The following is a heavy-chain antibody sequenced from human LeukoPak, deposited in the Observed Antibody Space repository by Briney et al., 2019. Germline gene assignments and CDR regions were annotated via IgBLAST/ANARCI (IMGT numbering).Heavy chain of an antibody. J-gene: IGHJ6*02. Sequence: GSLRLSCAASGFTFSSYAMSWVRQAPGKGLEWASAISGSGGSTYYADSVKGRFTISRDNSKNTLYLQMNSLRAEDTAVYYCAKDNGSGWSYSYYYYGMDVWGQGTTVTVSS. V-gene: IGHV3-23*01. CDR1: GFTFSSYA. CDR2: ISGSGGST. CDR3: AKDNGSGWSYSYYYYGMDV. D-gene: IGHD6-19*01.